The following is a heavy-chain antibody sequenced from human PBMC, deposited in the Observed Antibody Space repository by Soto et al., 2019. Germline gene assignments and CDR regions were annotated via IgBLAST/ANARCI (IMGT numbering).Heavy chain of an antibody. V-gene: IGHV4-31*03. J-gene: IGHJ2*01. Sequence: QVQLQESGPGLVKPSQTLSLTCTVSGGSISSGGYYWSWIRQHPGKALEWIGYIYYSGSTYYNPSLKSRVTISVDTSKNQFSLKLSSVTAADTAVYYCARDGCSSTSCYARYFDLWGRGTLVTVSS. CDR2: IYYSGST. CDR1: GGSISSGGYY. D-gene: IGHD2-2*01. CDR3: ARDGCSSTSCYARYFDL.